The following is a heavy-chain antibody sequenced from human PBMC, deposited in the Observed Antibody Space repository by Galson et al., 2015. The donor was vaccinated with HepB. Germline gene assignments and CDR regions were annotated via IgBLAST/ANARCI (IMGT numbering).Heavy chain of an antibody. Sequence: SRRLSCAASGFTFDDYAMHWVRQAAGEGLEWVSGITRNSGSTGYADSVKGRFTVSRDNAKNSLYLQMNSLRAEDTALYYCAKEGGDSIAAAGLYYFDYWGQGTLVTVSS. D-gene: IGHD6-13*01. CDR2: ITRNSGST. CDR3: AKEGGDSIAAAGLYYFDY. CDR1: GFTFDDYA. V-gene: IGHV3-9*01. J-gene: IGHJ4*02.